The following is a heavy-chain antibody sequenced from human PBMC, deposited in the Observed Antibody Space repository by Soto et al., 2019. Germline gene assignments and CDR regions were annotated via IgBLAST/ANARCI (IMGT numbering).Heavy chain of an antibody. D-gene: IGHD2-21*01. CDR3: VRDMQLWLLDS. V-gene: IGHV3-74*03. Sequence: EVQLVESWGGLVQPGESLRLSCAASGLTFRSYWMHWVRQAPGKGLVWVSRINTDGSVAMYVDSVKGRFTISRDNAKNTLYLHMSSLRAEDTAVYYCVRDMQLWLLDSWGQGTLVTVSS. CDR2: INTDGSVA. J-gene: IGHJ4*02. CDR1: GLTFRSYW.